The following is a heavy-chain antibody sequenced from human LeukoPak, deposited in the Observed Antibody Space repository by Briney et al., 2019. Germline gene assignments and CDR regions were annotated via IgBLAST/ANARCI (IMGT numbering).Heavy chain of an antibody. CDR2: ISHDGRND. D-gene: IGHD6-6*01. CDR1: GFTFSIYG. J-gene: IGHJ4*02. V-gene: IGHV3-30*18. CDR3: AKDRPPVPLDY. Sequence: PGRSLRLSCAASGFTFSIYGMHWVRQAPGKGLEWVAVISHDGRNDYFADSVRGRFTISRDNSKNTLYLQMNSLRAEDTAVYYCAKDRPPVPLDYWGQGTLVTVSS.